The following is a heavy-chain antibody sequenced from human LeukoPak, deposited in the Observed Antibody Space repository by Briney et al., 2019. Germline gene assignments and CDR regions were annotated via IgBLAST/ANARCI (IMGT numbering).Heavy chain of an antibody. J-gene: IGHJ3*02. Sequence: SETLSLTCTVSGGSISSYYWSWLRQPAGKGLEWIGRIYTSGSTNYNPSLKSRVTMSVDTSKNQFSLKLSSVTAADTAVYYCARDWGVVPSLLNAFDIWGQGTMVTVSS. CDR2: IYTSGST. V-gene: IGHV4-4*07. D-gene: IGHD2-2*01. CDR3: ARDWGVVPSLLNAFDI. CDR1: GGSISSYY.